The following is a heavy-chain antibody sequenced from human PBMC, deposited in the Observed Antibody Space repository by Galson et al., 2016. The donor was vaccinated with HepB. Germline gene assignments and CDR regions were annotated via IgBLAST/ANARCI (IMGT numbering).Heavy chain of an antibody. CDR3: ARYSGTYYNSYYYYGLDV. V-gene: IGHV2-70*01. Sequence: PALVKPTQTLTLTCTFSGFSLSTSGMCVSWIRKPPGKAPEWLALIGWNDNKYYSTSLKTRLTISKDTSKNQVVLTMTNMDPVDTATYYCARYSGTYYNSYYYYGLDVGGQGTTVTVAS. CDR1: GFSLSTSGMC. CDR2: IGWNDNK. J-gene: IGHJ6*02. D-gene: IGHD1-26*01.